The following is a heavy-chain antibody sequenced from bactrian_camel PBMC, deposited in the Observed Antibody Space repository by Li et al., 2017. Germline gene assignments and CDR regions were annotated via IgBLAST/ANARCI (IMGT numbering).Heavy chain of an antibody. V-gene: IGHV3S25*01. D-gene: IGHD2*01. CDR3: AARRKYYSGGYYLPGRETYNY. J-gene: IGHJ4*01. CDR1: GFTFVNNC. Sequence: QLVESGGGLVQPGGSLRLSCAASGFTFVNNCMHWVRQAPGKGLEWVSRINRSGGRSCYADSVKGRFTISRDNAKNTLYLQMNSLKPEDTAMYYCAARRKYYSGGYYLPGRETYNYWGQGTQVTVS. CDR2: INRSGGRS.